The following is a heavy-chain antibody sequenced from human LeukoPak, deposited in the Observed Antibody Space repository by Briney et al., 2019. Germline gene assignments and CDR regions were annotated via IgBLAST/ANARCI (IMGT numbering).Heavy chain of an antibody. D-gene: IGHD2-21*02. V-gene: IGHV3-74*03. CDR3: ARGDPGHFDY. CDR2: VKSDGSTT. CDR1: GVTFSTYW. J-gene: IGHJ4*02. Sequence: GGSLRLSCVASGVTFSTYWMHWGRQAPGKGLVWVSRVKSDGSTTTYAHSVKSRFAISRDNAKNTLYLQMNSLRAEDTAVYYCARGDPGHFDYWGQGTLVTVSS.